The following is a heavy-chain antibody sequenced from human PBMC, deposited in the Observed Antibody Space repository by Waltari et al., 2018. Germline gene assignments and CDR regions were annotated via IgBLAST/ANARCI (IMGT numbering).Heavy chain of an antibody. J-gene: IGHJ4*02. CDR2: FEPEDGET. Sequence: QVQLVQSGAEVKKPGASVKVPCKVSGYTLTELSMHWVRPAPGKGLAWMGGFEPEDGETSKEQKFQGRVTMTEDTSTDTAYMELSSRRSEDTAVYYCATLGYCSGGSCYWGQGTLVTVSS. CDR1: GYTLTELS. D-gene: IGHD2-15*01. CDR3: ATLGYCSGGSCY. V-gene: IGHV1-24*01.